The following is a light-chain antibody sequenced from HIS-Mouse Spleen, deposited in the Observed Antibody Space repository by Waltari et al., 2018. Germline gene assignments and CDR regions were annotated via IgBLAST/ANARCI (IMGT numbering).Light chain of an antibody. CDR3: YSTDSSGNHRV. V-gene: IGLV3-10*01. CDR1: ALPKKY. J-gene: IGLJ2*01. Sequence: SYELTQPPSVSVSPGQPARITCSGDALPKKYAYWYQQKSGQAPVLVIYEDSKRPSGIPEGFSGSSSGTMATLTISGAQVEDEADYYCYSTDSSGNHRVFGGGTKLTVL. CDR2: EDS.